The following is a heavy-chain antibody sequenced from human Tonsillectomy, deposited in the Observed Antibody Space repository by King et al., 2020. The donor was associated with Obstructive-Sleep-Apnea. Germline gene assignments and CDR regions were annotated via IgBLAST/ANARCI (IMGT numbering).Heavy chain of an antibody. V-gene: IGHV4-4*09. CDR3: ARIAGDSSGHVFYNGVDV. CDR2: IFCSWGT. D-gene: IGHD6-19*01. CDR1: GDSINKYY. J-gene: IGHJ6*02. Sequence: VQLQESGPRVVKPSETLSLMCNVSGDSINKYYWSCFRQPPGKGLEWLGYIFCSWGTKYNPSLQIRVTLSVERSRIQFSPNVGPVKAADTAVYFCARIAGDSSGHVFYNGVDVWGHGTTVTVSS.